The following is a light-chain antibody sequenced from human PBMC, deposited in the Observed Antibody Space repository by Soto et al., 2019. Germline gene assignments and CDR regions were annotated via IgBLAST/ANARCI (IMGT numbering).Light chain of an antibody. CDR2: GAF. CDR1: QSVSSN. Sequence: EILMTQSPVTLSVSPGERATLSCRASQSVSSNLAWYQQKPGQAPSLLIYGAFTRATGIPARFSGTGSGTEFTLTISRLEPEDFAVYYCQHYGSSLLTFGGGTKVDIK. J-gene: IGKJ4*01. CDR3: QHYGSSLLT. V-gene: IGKV3-15*01.